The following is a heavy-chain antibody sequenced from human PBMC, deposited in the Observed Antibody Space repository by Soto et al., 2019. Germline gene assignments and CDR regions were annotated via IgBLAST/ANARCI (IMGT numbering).Heavy chain of an antibody. CDR3: ASVIEVPGY. V-gene: IGHV3-11*01. D-gene: IGHD3-16*02. J-gene: IGHJ4*02. Sequence: PGGSLRLSCAASGFDFSDYYMSWIRQAPGKGLEWVSYISSSGGTVSYADSVKGRFTISRDNAKKSLYLQMNSLRAADTAVYYCASVIEVPGYWGQGTMVTVYS. CDR1: GFDFSDYY. CDR2: ISSSGGTV.